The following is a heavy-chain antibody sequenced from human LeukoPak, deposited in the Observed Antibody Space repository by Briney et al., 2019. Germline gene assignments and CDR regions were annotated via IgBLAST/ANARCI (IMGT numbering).Heavy chain of an antibody. CDR3: ARDHIVGATFYFDY. V-gene: IGHV3-33*01. D-gene: IGHD1-26*01. CDR2: IWYDGSNK. CDR1: GFTFSSYG. J-gene: IGHJ4*02. Sequence: PGGSLRLSCAASGFTFSSYGMHWVRQAPGKGLEWVAVIWYDGSNKYYADSVKGRFTISRDNSKNTLYLQMNSLRAEDTAVYYCARDHIVGATFYFDYWGQGTLVTVSS.